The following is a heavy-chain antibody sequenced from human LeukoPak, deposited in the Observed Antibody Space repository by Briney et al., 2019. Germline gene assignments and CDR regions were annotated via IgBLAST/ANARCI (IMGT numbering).Heavy chain of an antibody. J-gene: IGHJ4*02. CDR3: ARAYQRLGELSLPNY. CDR2: IHPSTGNP. V-gene: IGHV7-4-1*02. D-gene: IGHD3-16*02. CDR1: GYTFTDYA. Sequence: ASVKVSCKASGYTFTDYAMNWVRQAPGQGLEWMGWIHPSTGNPTYAQGFTGRFVFSLDTSVSTTYLQISSLKAEDTAVYYCARAYQRLGELSLPNYWGQGTLVTVSS.